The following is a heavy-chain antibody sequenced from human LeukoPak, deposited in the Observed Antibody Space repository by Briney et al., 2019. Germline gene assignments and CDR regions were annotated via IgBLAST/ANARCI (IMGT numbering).Heavy chain of an antibody. Sequence: SETLSLTCAVSGDSFSGSFWWSWVRPPPHKGLEWIGEIHHSGSSNYNPSLESRVIISLDGSKNLLSLELSSVTAADTAVYYCVRHSGWYFGYWGQGTLVTVSS. CDR2: IHHSGSS. D-gene: IGHD6-19*01. V-gene: IGHV4-4*02. J-gene: IGHJ4*02. CDR1: GDSFSGSFW. CDR3: VRHSGWYFGY.